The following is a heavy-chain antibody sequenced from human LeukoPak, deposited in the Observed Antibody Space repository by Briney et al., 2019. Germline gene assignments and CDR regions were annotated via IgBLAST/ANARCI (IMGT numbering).Heavy chain of an antibody. D-gene: IGHD3-10*02. J-gene: IGHJ4*02. V-gene: IGHV3-13*01. CDR2: SDSTGDT. CDR3: ARGKTGDDYVVFDY. Sequence: GGSQRLSCAASGFTFSSHDMYWVRQTGKRLEWVAASDSTGDTYYLDSVKGRFTISRETVKNSLSLQMNSLRVGDTGVYYCARGKTGDDYVVFDYSGQGVLVTVSS. CDR1: GFTFSSHD.